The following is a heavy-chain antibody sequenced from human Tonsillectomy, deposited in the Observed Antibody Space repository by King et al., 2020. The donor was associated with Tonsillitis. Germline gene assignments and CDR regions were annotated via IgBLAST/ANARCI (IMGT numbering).Heavy chain of an antibody. D-gene: IGHD1-26*01. Sequence: VQLVESGGGLVQPGGSLRLSCAVSGFTFSNYWLHWVRHAPGKVLVWVSRISSDGSITDYADSVRGRFTISRDNAKNTVYLEMSSLRADATAVYHCVGDVPYRMDDWGQGTTVTVSS. CDR2: ISSDGSIT. V-gene: IGHV3-74*01. CDR1: GFTFSNYW. CDR3: VGDVPYRMDD. J-gene: IGHJ6*02.